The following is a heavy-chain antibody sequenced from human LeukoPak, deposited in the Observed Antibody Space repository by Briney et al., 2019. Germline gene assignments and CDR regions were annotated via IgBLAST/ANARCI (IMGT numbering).Heavy chain of an antibody. CDR2: IYWDDDK. J-gene: IGHJ4*02. CDR1: GFSLNTSGVG. V-gene: IGHV2-5*02. D-gene: IGHD1-26*01. CDR3: AHRRRLISASFFFDY. Sequence: SGPTLVKPTQTLTLTCTFSGFSLNTSGVGVGWIRQPPGKALEWLALIYWDDDKRYNPSLKSRLTITKDTSKNQILPTMTNMDPVDTATYYCAHRRRLISASFFFDYWGQGTLVTVSS.